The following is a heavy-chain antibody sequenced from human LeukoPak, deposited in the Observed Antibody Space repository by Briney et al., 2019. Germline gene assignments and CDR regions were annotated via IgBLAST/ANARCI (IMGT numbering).Heavy chain of an antibody. CDR3: ARSHCSGGSCYSEFDY. Sequence: GASVKVSCKASGYTFTDYHMHWVRQAPGQGLEWMGWINPNSGGTNYAQKLQGRVTMTTDTSTSTAYMELRSLRSDDTAVYYCARSHCSGGSCYSEFDYWGQGTLVTVSS. J-gene: IGHJ4*02. V-gene: IGHV1-2*02. CDR2: INPNSGGT. CDR1: GYTFTDYH. D-gene: IGHD2-15*01.